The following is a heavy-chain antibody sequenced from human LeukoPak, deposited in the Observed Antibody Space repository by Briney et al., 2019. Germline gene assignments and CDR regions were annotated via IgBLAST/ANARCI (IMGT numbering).Heavy chain of an antibody. V-gene: IGHV1-18*01. CDR2: ISAYNGNT. D-gene: IGHD2-2*01. Sequence: ASVKVSCKAIDYSFRSFGISWVRQAPGQGLEWMGWISAYNGNTNYAQKLQGRVTMTTDTSTSTAYMELRSLRSDDTAVYYCARVQGRYQLLSLDYWGQGTLVTVSS. J-gene: IGHJ4*02. CDR3: ARVQGRYQLLSLDY. CDR1: DYSFRSFG.